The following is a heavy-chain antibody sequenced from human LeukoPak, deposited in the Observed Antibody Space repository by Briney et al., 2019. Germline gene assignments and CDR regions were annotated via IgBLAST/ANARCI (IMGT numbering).Heavy chain of an antibody. CDR3: ARESSRSFDY. CDR1: GFTFSTYN. Sequence: GGSLRLSCAASGFTFSTYNMNWVRQAPGKGLEWVSFISSSSSYIYYADSVKGRFTISGDNAKNSLYLQMNSLRADDTAVYYCARESSRSFDYWGQGTLVTVSS. D-gene: IGHD6-6*01. V-gene: IGHV3-21*01. CDR2: ISSSSSYI. J-gene: IGHJ4*02.